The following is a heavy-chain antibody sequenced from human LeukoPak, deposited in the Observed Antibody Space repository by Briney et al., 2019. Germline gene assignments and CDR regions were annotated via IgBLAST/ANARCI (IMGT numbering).Heavy chain of an antibody. Sequence: GGSLRLSCAASGCTFNNYQMNWVRLAPGKGLECISYISSSGRTIYYADSLKGRFTVSRDNAKNSLYLRMNNLRAEDTAVYYCAREEYYYDYWGQGTLVTVSS. CDR3: AREEYYYDY. CDR1: GCTFNNYQ. CDR2: ISSSGRTI. V-gene: IGHV3-48*03. J-gene: IGHJ4*02.